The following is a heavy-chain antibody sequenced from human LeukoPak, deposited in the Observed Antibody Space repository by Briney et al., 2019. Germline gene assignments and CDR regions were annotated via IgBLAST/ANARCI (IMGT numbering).Heavy chain of an antibody. CDR2: ISWNSGSI. Sequence: PGGSLRLSCAASGFTVSSNYMSWVRQAPGKGLEWVSGISWNSGSIVYADSVKGRFTISRDNAKNSLFLQMNNLRVEDTAVYYCARDRRYFDTGGLGGPDYWGQGTLITVSS. J-gene: IGHJ4*02. V-gene: IGHV3-48*04. CDR3: ARDRRYFDTGGLGGPDY. D-gene: IGHD2-8*02. CDR1: GFTVSSNY.